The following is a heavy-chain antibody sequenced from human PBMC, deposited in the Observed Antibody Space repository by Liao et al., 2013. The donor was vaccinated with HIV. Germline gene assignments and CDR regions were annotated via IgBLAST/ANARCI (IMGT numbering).Heavy chain of an antibody. CDR1: GGSITSGSYY. D-gene: IGHD3-10*01. J-gene: IGHJ5*02. CDR3: ARGALWFGDQNWFDP. V-gene: IGHV4-61*02. CDR2: IYTSGST. Sequence: QVQLQESGPGLVKPSQTLSLTCTVSGGSITSGSYYWSWIRQPAGKGLEWIGRIYTSGSTNYNPSLKSRVTISVDTSKNQFSLKLSSVTAADMAVYYCARGALWFGDQNWFDPWGQGTLVTVSS.